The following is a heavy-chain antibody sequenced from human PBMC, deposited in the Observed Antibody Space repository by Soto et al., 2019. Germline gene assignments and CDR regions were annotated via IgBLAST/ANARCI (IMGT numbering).Heavy chain of an antibody. CDR2: INHSGST. Sequence: SETLSVTCAVYGGSFSGYYWSWIRQPPGKGLEWIGEINHSGSTNYNPSLKSRVTISVDTSKNQFSLKLSSVTAADTAVYYCARGRRYYYYYYGMDVWGQGTTVTVSS. V-gene: IGHV4-34*01. CDR1: GGSFSGYY. CDR3: ARGRRYYYYYYGMDV. J-gene: IGHJ6*02.